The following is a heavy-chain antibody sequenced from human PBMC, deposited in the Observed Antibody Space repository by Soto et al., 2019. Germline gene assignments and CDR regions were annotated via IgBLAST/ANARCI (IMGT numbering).Heavy chain of an antibody. CDR2: ISYDGSNK. Sequence: VGSLRLSCAASGFSFRTYAMDWVRQAPGKGLEWVAVISYDGSNKYYADSVKGRFTISRDNSKNTLYLQINSLRSEDTAVYYCAKDLQTAYDFWAGYYDPYYDYAMDVWGQGTTVTVSS. J-gene: IGHJ6*02. V-gene: IGHV3-30-3*01. CDR3: AKDLQTAYDFWAGYYDPYYDYAMDV. CDR1: GFSFRTYA. D-gene: IGHD3-3*01.